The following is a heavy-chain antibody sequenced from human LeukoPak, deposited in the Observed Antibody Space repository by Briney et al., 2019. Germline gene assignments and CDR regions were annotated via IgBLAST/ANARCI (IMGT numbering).Heavy chain of an antibody. Sequence: ASVKVSCKASGYTFTSYGISGGRQAPGEGLEWRGWISAYNGNTNYAQNLRGRVTMTTETSTSTAYLELRSLQSDDTAVYYCARDRRLRYFDWGDICYFDYWGQGTLATVSS. CDR1: GYTFTSYG. D-gene: IGHD3-9*01. J-gene: IGHJ4*02. CDR2: ISAYNGNT. V-gene: IGHV1-18*01. CDR3: ARDRRLRYFDWGDICYFDY.